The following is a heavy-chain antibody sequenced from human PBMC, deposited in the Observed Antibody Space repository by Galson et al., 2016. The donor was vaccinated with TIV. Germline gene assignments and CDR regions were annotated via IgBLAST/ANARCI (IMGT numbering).Heavy chain of an antibody. J-gene: IGHJ4*02. CDR1: GDSVSSSSAA. CDR3: ARGAPSVLGVNMTLDY. D-gene: IGHD3-16*01. V-gene: IGHV6-1*01. CDR2: TYYMSTWYN. Sequence: CAIFGDSVSSSSAAWNCIRQSPSRGLEWLERTYYMSTWYNDYASSLKRRLTINQDTSKNQFSLQLTSATPEDAAVHYFARGAPSVLGVNMTLDYWGQGTLVTVSS.